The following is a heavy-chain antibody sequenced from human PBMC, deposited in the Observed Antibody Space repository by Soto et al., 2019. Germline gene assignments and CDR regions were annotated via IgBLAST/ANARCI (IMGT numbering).Heavy chain of an antibody. CDR2: VSPIGTP. V-gene: IGHV4-31*03. CDR3: ARDRGSYGMDV. Sequence: QVQLQESGPGLVKPSQTLSLTCTVSGDSVSGGYYWSWVRQRPRKGLEWIGYVSPIGTPYYSPSLTSRVSISIDTSKTQLSLEVRSVTAADTAVYYCARDRGSYGMDVWGQGTTVTVSS. J-gene: IGHJ6*02. CDR1: GDSVSGGYY.